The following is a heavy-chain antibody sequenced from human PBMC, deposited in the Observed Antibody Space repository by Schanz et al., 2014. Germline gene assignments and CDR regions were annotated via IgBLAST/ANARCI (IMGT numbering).Heavy chain of an antibody. CDR2: IGSRGDT. CDR3: AKDSRGSSFDMDV. J-gene: IGHJ6*02. V-gene: IGHV3-48*04. CDR1: GFTLSSYS. Sequence: EVQLVESGGGLVEPGGSLRLSCAASGFTLSSYSINWVRQAPGKGLEWVSYIGSRGDTYSADSVKGRFTISRDNSKNSLYLQMNSLRTEDTALYYCAKDSRGSSFDMDVWGQGTTVTVSS. D-gene: IGHD1-26*01.